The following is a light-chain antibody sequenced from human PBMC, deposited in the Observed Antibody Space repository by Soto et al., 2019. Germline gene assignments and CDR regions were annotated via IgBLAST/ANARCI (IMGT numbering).Light chain of an antibody. V-gene: IGLV1-40*01. CDR2: GNN. CDR1: SSNIGAGYD. CDR3: QSFDTRLNSVV. Sequence: QSVLTQPPSVSGAPGQRVPISCTGSSSNIGAGYDVHWYHQLPGTAPKLLLYGNNNRPSGVPDRFSGSKSGTSASLVITGLQAEDEADYYCQSFDTRLNSVVFGGGTKVTVI. J-gene: IGLJ2*01.